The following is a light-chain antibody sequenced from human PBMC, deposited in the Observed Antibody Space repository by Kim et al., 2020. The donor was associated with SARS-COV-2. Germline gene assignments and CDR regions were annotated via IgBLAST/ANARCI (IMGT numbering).Light chain of an antibody. CDR2: VNSDGSH. V-gene: IGLV4-69*02. CDR1: RGHSNYA. CDR3: QTWGTGLV. Sequence: GASVRLTYTLSRGHSNYAIAWHQQQPGKGPRYLMKVNSDGSHSKGDGIPHRFSGSSSGAERYLTISSLQSEDETVYYCQTWGTGLVFGGGTQLTVL. J-gene: IGLJ3*02.